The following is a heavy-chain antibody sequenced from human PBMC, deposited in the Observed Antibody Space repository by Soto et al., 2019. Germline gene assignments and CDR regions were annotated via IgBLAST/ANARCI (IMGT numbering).Heavy chain of an antibody. CDR1: GFTFSSYW. Sequence: TGGSLRLSCAASGFTFSSYWMSWVRQAPGKGLEWVANIKQDGSCKYYVDSVKGRSTSSRDNAKNSLYLQINSLRAEDTAVYYCARGGLRYFDWLRIDKKYYYYGMDVWGQGTTVTVSS. CDR2: IKQDGSCK. V-gene: IGHV3-7*01. CDR3: ARGGLRYFDWLRIDKKYYYYGMDV. D-gene: IGHD3-9*01. J-gene: IGHJ6*02.